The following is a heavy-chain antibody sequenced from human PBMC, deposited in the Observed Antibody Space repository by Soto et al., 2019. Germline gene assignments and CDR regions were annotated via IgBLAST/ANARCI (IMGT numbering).Heavy chain of an antibody. D-gene: IGHD3-3*01. J-gene: IGHJ3*02. CDR1: GYTFTGYY. V-gene: IGHV1-2*04. CDR3: ARDGVGTRVVAFDI. Sequence: QVPLVQSGAEVKKPGASVKVSCQASGYTFTGYYMHWVRQAPGQGLEWMGWINPNSGGTNYAQKFQGWFTMTRETSISTAYMEVSRLRSDDTAVYSCARDGVGTRVVAFDIWGQGRMVTVCS. CDR2: INPNSGGT.